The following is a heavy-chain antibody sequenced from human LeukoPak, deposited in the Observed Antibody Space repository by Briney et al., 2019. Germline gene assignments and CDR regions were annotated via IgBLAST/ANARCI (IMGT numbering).Heavy chain of an antibody. CDR2: IYYSGCT. Sequence: SETLSLTCTVSGGSVSSGSYYWSWIRQPPGKGLEWIGYIYYSGCTNYNPSLKSRVTISVDTSKNQFSLKLSSVTAADTGVYYCARGGYSSSSWGQGTLVTVSS. V-gene: IGHV4-61*01. CDR1: GGSVSSGSYY. CDR3: ARGGYSSSS. J-gene: IGHJ4*02. D-gene: IGHD6-6*01.